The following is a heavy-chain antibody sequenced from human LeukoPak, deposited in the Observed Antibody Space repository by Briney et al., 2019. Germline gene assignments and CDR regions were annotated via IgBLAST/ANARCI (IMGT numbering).Heavy chain of an antibody. CDR1: GYTFAAYY. Sequence: GASVKVSCKASGYTFAAYYMYWVRQAPGQGLEWMGWIRPNSGGTNYTQKFQGRVTMTRDTSINTAYMELSRLTSDDTAVYYCAVSGYSYGYNYMDVWGKGTTVTISS. J-gene: IGHJ6*03. V-gene: IGHV1-2*02. D-gene: IGHD5-18*01. CDR3: AVSGYSYGYNYMDV. CDR2: IRPNSGGT.